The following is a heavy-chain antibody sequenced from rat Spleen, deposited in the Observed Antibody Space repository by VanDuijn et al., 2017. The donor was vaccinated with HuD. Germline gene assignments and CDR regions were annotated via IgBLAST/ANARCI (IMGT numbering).Heavy chain of an antibody. CDR2: ISYEGNNT. D-gene: IGHD1-11*01. V-gene: IGHV5-22*01. Sequence: EVQLVESGGGLVQPGRSMKLSCAASGFTFSDYYMAWVRQAPKKGLEWVATISYEGNNTYYGDSVKGRFTISRDNAKSTLYLQMNSLRSEDTATYYCARHAGSGGGPSYWYFDYCGQGVMVTVSS. J-gene: IGHJ2*01. CDR3: ARHAGSGGGPSYWYFDY. CDR1: GFTFSDYY.